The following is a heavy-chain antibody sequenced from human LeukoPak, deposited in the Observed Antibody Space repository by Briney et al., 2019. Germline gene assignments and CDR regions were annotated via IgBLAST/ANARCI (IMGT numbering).Heavy chain of an antibody. CDR1: GFTFSSYG. CDR3: AKAHIFNFDWLFTFDY. V-gene: IGHV3-30*18. Sequence: GGSLRLSCAASGFTFSSYGMHWVRQAPGKGLEWVAVISYDGSNKYYADSVKGRFTISRDNSKNTPYLQMNSLRAEDTAVYYCAKAHIFNFDWLFTFDYWGQGTLVTVSS. CDR2: ISYDGSNK. J-gene: IGHJ4*02. D-gene: IGHD3-9*01.